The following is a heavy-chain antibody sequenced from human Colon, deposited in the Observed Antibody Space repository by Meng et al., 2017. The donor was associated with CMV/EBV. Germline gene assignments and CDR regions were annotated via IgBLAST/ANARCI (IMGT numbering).Heavy chain of an antibody. CDR3: ARNRLECGGDCYFADS. J-gene: IGHJ4*02. D-gene: IGHD2-21*02. Sequence: GGSLRLSCAASGFSVSRNYVSWVRQGPGKGLEWLSVIYDTGTRYYADSVKGRFTVSSDESTNTVFLQMNNLRAEDTAVYYCARNRLECGGDCYFADSWGQGTLVTVSS. V-gene: IGHV3-53*01. CDR1: GFSVSRNY. CDR2: IYDTGTR.